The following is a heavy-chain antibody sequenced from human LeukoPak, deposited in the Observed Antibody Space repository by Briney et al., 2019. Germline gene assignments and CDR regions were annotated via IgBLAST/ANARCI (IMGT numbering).Heavy chain of an antibody. CDR2: IKQDGSAK. J-gene: IGHJ4*02. Sequence: GGSLRLSCAASGFTFNRYWMSWVRQAPGKGLQWVANIKQDGSAKYYVDSVKGRFTISRDNAKNSLYLQMNSLRAEDTAVYYCARVGYSSSWSPSDYWGQGALVTVSS. CDR1: GFTFNRYW. V-gene: IGHV3-7*01. D-gene: IGHD6-13*01. CDR3: ARVGYSSSWSPSDY.